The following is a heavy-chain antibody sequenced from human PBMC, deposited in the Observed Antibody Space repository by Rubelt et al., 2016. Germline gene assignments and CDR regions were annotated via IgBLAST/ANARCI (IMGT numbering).Heavy chain of an antibody. D-gene: IGHD3-22*01. CDR1: GYTFTSSG. J-gene: IGHJ4*02. Sequence: QVQLVQSGAEVKKPGASVTVSCKASGYTFTSSGIRWVRQAPGQGLEWMGWISAYTGNTNYAQKVQGRGTMTTDTATSTDYMELRSLRSDDTAVYYCAGVYDSSDTYYFDYWGQGTLVTVSS. CDR3: AGVYDSSDTYYFDY. V-gene: IGHV1-18*01. CDR2: ISAYTGNT.